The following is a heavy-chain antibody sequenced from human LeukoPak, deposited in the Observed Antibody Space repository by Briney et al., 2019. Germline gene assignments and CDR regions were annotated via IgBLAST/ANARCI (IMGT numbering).Heavy chain of an antibody. Sequence: SETLSLTCAVYGGSFSGYYWSWIRQPPGKGLEWIGEINHSGSTNYNPSLKSRVTISVDTSKNQFSLKLSSVTAADTAVYYCARGRQLVRRYNFDYWGQGTLVTVSS. J-gene: IGHJ4*02. CDR2: INHSGST. CDR1: GGSFSGYY. CDR3: ARGRQLVRRYNFDY. V-gene: IGHV4-34*01. D-gene: IGHD6-13*01.